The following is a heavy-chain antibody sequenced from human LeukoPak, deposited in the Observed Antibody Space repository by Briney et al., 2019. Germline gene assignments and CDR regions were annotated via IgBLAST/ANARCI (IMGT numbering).Heavy chain of an antibody. D-gene: IGHD5-12*01. CDR2: VRSKTFGATT. V-gene: IGHV3-49*04. CDR1: GFSFGDYA. J-gene: IGHJ4*02. CDR3: SRQYGYSGYDSGCSYGSDH. Sequence: PGRSLRLSCTTSGFSFGDYALSWVRQAPGKGLEWVGLVRSKTFGATTAYAASVKGRFTISRDDSKSTAYLQMNSLKTEDSAVYYCSRQYGYSGYDSGCSYGSDHWGQGTLVTVSS.